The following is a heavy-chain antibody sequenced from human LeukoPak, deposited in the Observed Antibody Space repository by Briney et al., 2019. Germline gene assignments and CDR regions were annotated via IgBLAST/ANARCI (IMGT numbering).Heavy chain of an antibody. D-gene: IGHD1-14*01. J-gene: IGHJ5*02. Sequence: AGGSLRLSCAASGFTFSSYWMSWVRQAPGKGLEWVSSISGSSTLIYYADSLKGRFTVSRDSAKNSLYLRMNSLTTEDTAVYYCAPGWFGAWGQGTLVTVSS. CDR2: ISGSSTLI. V-gene: IGHV3-21*01. CDR3: APGWFGA. CDR1: GFTFSSYW.